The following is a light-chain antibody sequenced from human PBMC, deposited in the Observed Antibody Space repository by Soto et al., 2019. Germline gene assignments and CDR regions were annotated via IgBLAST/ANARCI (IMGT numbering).Light chain of an antibody. CDR2: RSD. J-gene: IGLJ7*01. CDR3: AAWDDSLSGAV. Sequence: QSVLTQPPSASGTPGQRVTISCSGSSSNIETNYVYWYQQLPGAAPKLLIYRSDQRPSGVPDRFSGSKSGTSASLAISGLRSDDEADYYCAAWDDSLSGAVFGGGTQLTVL. V-gene: IGLV1-47*01. CDR1: SSNIETNY.